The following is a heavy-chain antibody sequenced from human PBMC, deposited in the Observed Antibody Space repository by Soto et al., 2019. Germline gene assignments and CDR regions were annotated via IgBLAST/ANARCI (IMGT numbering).Heavy chain of an antibody. Sequence: PGGSLRLSCAASGFTFSSYAMSWVRQAPGKGLEWVSAISGSGGSTYYADSVKGRFTISRDNSKNTLYLQMNSLRAEDTAVYYCAKDFLLDLSSSSDYYGMDVWGQGTTVTVSS. D-gene: IGHD6-6*01. CDR2: ISGSGGST. CDR3: AKDFLLDLSSSSDYYGMDV. V-gene: IGHV3-23*01. J-gene: IGHJ6*02. CDR1: GFTFSSYA.